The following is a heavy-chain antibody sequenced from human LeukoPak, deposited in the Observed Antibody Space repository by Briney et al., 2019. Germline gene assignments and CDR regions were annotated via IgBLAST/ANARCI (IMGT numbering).Heavy chain of an antibody. CDR1: GGSISSGGYS. J-gene: IGHJ6*02. Sequence: SETLSLTCAVSGGSISSGGYSWSWIRQPPGKGLEWIGYIYYSGSTNYNPSLKSRVTISVDTSKNQFSLKLSSVTAADTAVYYCARPRSGNYYYGMDVWGQGTTVTVSS. D-gene: IGHD1-26*01. V-gene: IGHV4-61*08. CDR2: IYYSGST. CDR3: ARPRSGNYYYGMDV.